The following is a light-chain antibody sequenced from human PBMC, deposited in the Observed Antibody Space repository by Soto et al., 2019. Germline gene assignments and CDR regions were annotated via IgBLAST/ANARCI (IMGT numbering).Light chain of an antibody. CDR2: SSN. CDR1: TSNIGSNP. CDR3: AAWDDSLNGWV. J-gene: IGLJ3*02. V-gene: IGLV1-44*01. Sequence: QSVLTQPPSASGTPGQRVPTFCSGSTSNIGSNPVNWYQQLPGTAPKLLIFSSNQRPSGVPDRFSGSKSGASASLAISGLQSEDEADYYCAAWDDSLNGWVFGGGTQLTVL.